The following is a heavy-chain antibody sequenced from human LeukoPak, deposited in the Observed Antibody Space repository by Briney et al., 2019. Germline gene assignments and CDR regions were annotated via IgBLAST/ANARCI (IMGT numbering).Heavy chain of an antibody. CDR3: ARAGYSSGWYYFDY. V-gene: IGHV4-4*07. Sequence: SETLSLTCTVSGGSISRNYWSWIRQPAGKGLEWIGRIYTSGSTNYNPSLKSRVTMSVDTSQNQFSLKLSSVTAADTAVYYCARAGYSSGWYYFDYWGQGTLVTVSS. CDR2: IYTSGST. J-gene: IGHJ4*02. D-gene: IGHD6-19*01. CDR1: GGSISRNY.